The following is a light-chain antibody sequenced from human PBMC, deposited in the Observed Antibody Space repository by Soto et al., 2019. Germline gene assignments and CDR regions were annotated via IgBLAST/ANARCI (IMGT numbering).Light chain of an antibody. J-gene: IGKJ1*01. CDR2: AAS. CDR1: QGISNY. V-gene: IGKV1-27*01. Sequence: DIQMTQSPSSLSASVGDRVTITCRASQGISNYLAWYQQKPGKVPRLLIYAASTLQSGVPSRFSGSGSGTDFTLTISSLQHEDVELYYCQKYDSSHFTLGQGTKA. CDR3: QKYDSSHFT.